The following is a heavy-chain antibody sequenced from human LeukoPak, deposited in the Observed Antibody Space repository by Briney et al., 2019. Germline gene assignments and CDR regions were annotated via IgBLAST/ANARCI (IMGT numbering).Heavy chain of an antibody. V-gene: IGHV3-66*01. Sequence: PGGSLRLSCAASGFTVSSNYMSWVRQAPGKGLEWVSVIYSGGSTYYADSVKGRFTISRDNAKNSLYLQMNSLRAEDTAVYYCARSYSSGWANWFDPWGQGTLVTVSS. CDR1: GFTVSSNY. CDR3: ARSYSSGWANWFDP. J-gene: IGHJ5*02. D-gene: IGHD6-19*01. CDR2: IYSGGST.